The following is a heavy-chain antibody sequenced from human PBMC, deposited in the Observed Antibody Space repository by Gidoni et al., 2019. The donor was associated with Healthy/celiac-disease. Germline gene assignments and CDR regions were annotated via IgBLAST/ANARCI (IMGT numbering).Heavy chain of an antibody. D-gene: IGHD3-10*01. CDR1: GFTFSNAW. CDR2: IKSKTDGGTT. CDR3: TTDAARITMVRGVSGWFDP. Sequence: EVQLVESGGGLVKPGGSLRLSCAASGFTFSNAWMSWVRQAPGKGLEWVGRIKSKTDGGTTDYAAPVKGRFTISRDDSKNTLYLQMNSLKTEDTAVYYCTTDAARITMVRGVSGWFDPWGQGTLVTVSS. V-gene: IGHV3-15*01. J-gene: IGHJ5*02.